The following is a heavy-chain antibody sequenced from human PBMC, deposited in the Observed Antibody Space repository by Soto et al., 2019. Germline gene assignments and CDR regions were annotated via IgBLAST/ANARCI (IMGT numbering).Heavy chain of an antibody. Sequence: EVQLVESGGGLVKPGGSLRLSCAASGFTFSSYSMNWVRQAPGKGLEWVSSISSSSSYIYYADSVKGRFTISRDNAKNSLYLQMNSLRAEDTAVYYCAREENWNSGWFDPWGQGTLVTVSS. CDR3: AREENWNSGWFDP. J-gene: IGHJ5*02. CDR2: ISSSSSYI. D-gene: IGHD1-7*01. V-gene: IGHV3-21*01. CDR1: GFTFSSYS.